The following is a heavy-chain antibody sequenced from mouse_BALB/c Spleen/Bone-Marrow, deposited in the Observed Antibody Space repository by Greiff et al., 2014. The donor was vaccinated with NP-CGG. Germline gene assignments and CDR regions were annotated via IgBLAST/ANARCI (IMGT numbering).Heavy chain of an antibody. D-gene: IGHD2-3*01. V-gene: IGHV2-9*02. CDR3: ARVYLWYFHV. CDR2: IWAGGST. CDR1: GFSLTSYG. Sequence: VKLVESGPGLVAPSQSLSITCTVSGFSLTSYGVHWVRQPPGKGLEWLGVIWAGGSTNYNSALMSRLSISKDNSKSQVFLKMNSLQTVVTCMYYCARVYLWYFHVWGAGNTVKVYS. J-gene: IGHJ1*01.